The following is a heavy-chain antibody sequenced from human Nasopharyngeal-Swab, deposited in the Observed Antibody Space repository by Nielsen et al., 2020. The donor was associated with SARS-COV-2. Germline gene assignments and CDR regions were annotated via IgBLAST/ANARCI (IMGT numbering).Heavy chain of an antibody. Sequence: VRQAPGKGLEWVGRIKSKTDGGTTDYAAPVKGRFTISRDDSKNTLYLQMNSLKTEDTAVYYRTTLLPAMVGLADAFDIWGQGTMVTVSS. CDR3: TTLLPAMVGLADAFDI. D-gene: IGHD5-18*01. J-gene: IGHJ3*02. V-gene: IGHV3-15*01. CDR2: IKSKTDGGTT.